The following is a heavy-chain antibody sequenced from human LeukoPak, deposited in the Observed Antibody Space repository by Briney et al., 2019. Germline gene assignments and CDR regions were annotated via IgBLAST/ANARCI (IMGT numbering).Heavy chain of an antibody. CDR2: MNPNSGDA. J-gene: IGHJ5*01. Sequence: ASVKVSCKASGYTFTNYDINWVRQATGQGLEWMGWMNPNSGDADYAEKFKGRVTMTRGTSTSTAYMELTSLTSDDTAIFYCARTGMGGNVWIDSWGQGTLVTVSS. V-gene: IGHV1-8*01. CDR1: GYTFTNYD. CDR3: ARTGMGGNVWIDS. D-gene: IGHD1-26*01.